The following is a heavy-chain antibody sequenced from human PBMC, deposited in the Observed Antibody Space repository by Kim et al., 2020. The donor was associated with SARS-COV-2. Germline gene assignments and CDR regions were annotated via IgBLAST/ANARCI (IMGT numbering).Heavy chain of an antibody. D-gene: IGHD3-9*01. Sequence: SETLSLTCAVYGGSFSGYYWSWIRQPPGKGLEWIGEINHSGSTNYNPSLKSRVTISVDTSKNQFSLKLSSVTAADTAVYYCARGVTIFRPYYFDYWGQGTLVTVSS. V-gene: IGHV4-34*01. CDR2: INHSGST. J-gene: IGHJ4*02. CDR3: ARGVTIFRPYYFDY. CDR1: GGSFSGYY.